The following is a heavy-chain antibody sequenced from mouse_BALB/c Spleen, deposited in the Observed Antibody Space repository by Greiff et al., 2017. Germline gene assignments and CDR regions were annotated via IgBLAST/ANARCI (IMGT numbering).Heavy chain of an antibody. D-gene: IGHD2-1*01. CDR2: IDPYYGGT. J-gene: IGHJ4*01. CDR3: ASGDGNYDAMDY. CDR1: GYSFTGYN. V-gene: IGHV1-39*01. Sequence: VHVKQSGPELEKPGASVKISCKASGYSFTGYNMNWVKQSNGKSLEWIGNIDPYYGGTSYNQKFKGKATLTVDKSSSTAYMQLKSLTSEDSAVYYCASGDGNYDAMDYWGQGTSVTVSS.